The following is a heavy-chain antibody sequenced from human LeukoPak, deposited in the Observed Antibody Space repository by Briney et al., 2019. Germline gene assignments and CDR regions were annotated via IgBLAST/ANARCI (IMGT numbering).Heavy chain of an antibody. D-gene: IGHD5-18*01. CDR3: ARDGYSYGSDAFDI. CDR2: INHSGST. Sequence: SETLSLTCAVYGGSFSGYYWSWIRQPPGKGLEWIGEINHSGSTNYNPSLESRVTISVDTSKNQFSLKLSSVTAADTAVYYCARDGYSYGSDAFDIWGQGTMVTVSS. V-gene: IGHV4-34*01. CDR1: GGSFSGYY. J-gene: IGHJ3*02.